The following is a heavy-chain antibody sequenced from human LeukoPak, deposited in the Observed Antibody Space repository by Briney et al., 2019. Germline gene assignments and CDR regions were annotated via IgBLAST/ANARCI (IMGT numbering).Heavy chain of an antibody. CDR2: IIPIFGTA. CDR1: GGTFSSYA. J-gene: IGHJ4*02. D-gene: IGHD6-13*01. CDR3: ARCSSSWLYYFDY. V-gene: IGHV1-69*05. Sequence: SVKVSCKASGGTFSSYAISWVRQAPGQGLEWMGGIIPIFGTANYAQKFQGGVTITTDESTSTAYMELSSLRSEDTAVYYCARCSSSWLYYFDYWGQGTLVTVSS.